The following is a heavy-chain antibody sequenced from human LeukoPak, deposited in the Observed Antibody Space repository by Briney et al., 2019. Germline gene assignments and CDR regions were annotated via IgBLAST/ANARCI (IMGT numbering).Heavy chain of an antibody. D-gene: IGHD3-3*01. Sequence: GESLKISCKGSGYSFTSYWIGWVRQMPGKGLEWMGIIYPGDSDTRYSPSFQGQVTISADKSISTAYLQWSSLKASDTAMYYCARQGEPPDTSTIFGVVSPPPIDYWGQGTLVTVSS. CDR1: GYSFTSYW. J-gene: IGHJ4*02. CDR3: ARQGEPPDTSTIFGVVSPPPIDY. CDR2: IYPGDSDT. V-gene: IGHV5-51*01.